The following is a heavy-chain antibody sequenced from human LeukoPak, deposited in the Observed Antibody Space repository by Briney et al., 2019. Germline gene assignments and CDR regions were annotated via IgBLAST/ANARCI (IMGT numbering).Heavy chain of an antibody. CDR1: GGSVSSGSYY. CDR2: IYYSGST. J-gene: IGHJ3*02. D-gene: IGHD1-26*01. V-gene: IGHV4-61*01. CDR3: ARGGIVGATRGDAFDI. Sequence: SETLSLTCTVSGGSVSSGSYYWSWIRQPPGKGLEWIGYIYYSGSTNYNPSLKSRVTISVDTSKNQFSLKLSSVTAADTAVYYCARGGIVGATRGDAFDIWGQGTMVTVSS.